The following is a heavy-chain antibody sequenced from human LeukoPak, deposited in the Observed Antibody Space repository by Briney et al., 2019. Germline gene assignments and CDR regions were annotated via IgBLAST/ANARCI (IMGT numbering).Heavy chain of an antibody. D-gene: IGHD1-26*01. Sequence: GGSLRLSCAASGFTVSSNYMSWVRQAPGKGLEWVSVIYSGGSTYYADSVKGRFTISRDNSKNTLYLQMNSLRAEDTAVYYCARARSGSCPDYWGQGTLVTVSS. CDR2: IYSGGST. J-gene: IGHJ4*02. V-gene: IGHV3-66*01. CDR1: GFTVSSNY. CDR3: ARARSGSCPDY.